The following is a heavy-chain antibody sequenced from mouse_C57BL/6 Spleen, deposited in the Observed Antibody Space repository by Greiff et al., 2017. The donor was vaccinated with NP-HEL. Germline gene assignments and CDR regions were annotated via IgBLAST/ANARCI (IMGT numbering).Heavy chain of an antibody. CDR2: IYPGDGDT. CDR1: GYAFSSYW. J-gene: IGHJ1*03. CDR3: ARGLLITTVVARYFDV. Sequence: QVHVKQSGAELVKPGASVKISCKASGYAFSSYWMNWVKQRPGKGLEWIGQIYPGDGDTNYNGKFKGKATLTADKSSSTAYMQLSSLTSEDSAVYFCARGLLITTVVARYFDVWGTGTTVTVSS. D-gene: IGHD1-1*01. V-gene: IGHV1-80*01.